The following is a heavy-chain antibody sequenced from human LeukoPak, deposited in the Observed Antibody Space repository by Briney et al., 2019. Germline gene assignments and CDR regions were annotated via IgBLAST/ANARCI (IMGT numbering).Heavy chain of an antibody. CDR2: INPNSGGT. Sequence: ASVKVSCKASGYTFTGYYMHWVRQAPGQGLEWMGWINPNSGGTNYAQKFQGRVTMTRDTSISTAYMELSRLRSDDTAVYYCAREVVATIELDYWGQGTLVTVSS. D-gene: IGHD5-12*01. J-gene: IGHJ4*02. V-gene: IGHV1-2*02. CDR1: GYTFTGYY. CDR3: AREVVATIELDY.